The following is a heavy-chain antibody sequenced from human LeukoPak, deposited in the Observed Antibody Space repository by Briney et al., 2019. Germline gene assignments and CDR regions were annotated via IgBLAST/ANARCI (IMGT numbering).Heavy chain of an antibody. CDR3: ARGLSSSWYWFDT. CDR2: IYHSGST. J-gene: IGHJ5*02. CDR1: GYSTSSGYY. V-gene: IGHV4-38-2*02. D-gene: IGHD6-13*01. Sequence: PSETLSLTCTVSGYSTSSGYYWGWIRQPPGKGLEWIGSIYHSGSTYYNPSLKSRVTISVDTSKNQFSLKLSSVTAADTAVYYCARGLSSSWYWFDTWGQGTLVTVSS.